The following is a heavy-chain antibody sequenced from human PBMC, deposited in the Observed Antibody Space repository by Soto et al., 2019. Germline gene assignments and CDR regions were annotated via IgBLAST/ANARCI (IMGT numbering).Heavy chain of an antibody. CDR3: ASRVNDFWSGYAAEGMDV. Sequence: RLSCAASGFTFSSYSMNWVRQAPGKGLEWVSYISSSSSTIYYADSVKGRFTISRDNAKNSLYLQMNSLRDEDTAVYYCASRVNDFWSGYAAEGMDVWGQGTTVTVSS. CDR2: ISSSSSTI. V-gene: IGHV3-48*02. CDR1: GFTFSSYS. D-gene: IGHD3-3*01. J-gene: IGHJ6*02.